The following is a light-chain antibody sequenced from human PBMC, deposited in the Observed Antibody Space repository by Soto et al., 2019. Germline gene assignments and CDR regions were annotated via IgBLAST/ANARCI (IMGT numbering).Light chain of an antibody. CDR2: GTS. V-gene: IGKV3-20*01. CDR3: QQYNNWPRT. J-gene: IGKJ1*01. CDR1: QSVSSSS. Sequence: ETVLTQSAGXPXLSPGEKXTLSCTASQSVSSSSLAWYQQRPGQAPRLLIYGTSSRATGIPDRFSGSGSGTDFTLTISSLQSEDFAVYYCQQYNNWPRTFGQGTKVDIK.